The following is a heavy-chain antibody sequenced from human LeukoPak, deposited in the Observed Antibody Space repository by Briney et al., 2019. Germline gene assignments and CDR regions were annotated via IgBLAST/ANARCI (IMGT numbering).Heavy chain of an antibody. Sequence: PSETLSLTCTVSGGSISSYYWSWIRQPPGNGLEWIGYIYYSGSTNYNPSLKSRGTISVDTSKNQFSLKLSSVTAADTAVYYCARGGIAVAGTFDPWGQGTLVPVSS. V-gene: IGHV4-59*01. CDR2: IYYSGST. CDR1: GGSISSYY. D-gene: IGHD6-19*01. CDR3: ARGGIAVAGTFDP. J-gene: IGHJ5*02.